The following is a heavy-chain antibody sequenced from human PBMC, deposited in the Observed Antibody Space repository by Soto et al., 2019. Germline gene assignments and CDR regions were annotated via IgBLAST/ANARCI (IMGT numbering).Heavy chain of an antibody. CDR3: ARVYRITMVRGELSEY. CDR2: ISAYNGNT. V-gene: IGHV1-18*01. D-gene: IGHD3-10*01. CDR1: GYTFTSYG. J-gene: IGHJ4*02. Sequence: QVQLVQSGAEVKKPGDSVKVSCKASGYTFTSYGISWVRQAPGQGLERMGWISAYNGNTNYAQKLQGRVTMTTDTYTSTAYMERRSLRSDDTAVYYCARVYRITMVRGELSEYWGQGTLVTVSS.